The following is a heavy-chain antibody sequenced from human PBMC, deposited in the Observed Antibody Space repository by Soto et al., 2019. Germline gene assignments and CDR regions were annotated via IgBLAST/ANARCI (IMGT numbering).Heavy chain of an antibody. CDR3: ARVTSYSSSWYYFDY. Sequence: GGSLRLSCAASGFTFSSYGMHWVRQAPGKGLEWVAVIWYDGSNKYYADSVKGRFTISRDNSKNTLYLQMNSLRAEDTAVYYCARVTSYSSSWYYFDYWGQGTLVTVSS. V-gene: IGHV3-33*01. CDR2: IWYDGSNK. J-gene: IGHJ4*02. CDR1: GFTFSSYG. D-gene: IGHD6-13*01.